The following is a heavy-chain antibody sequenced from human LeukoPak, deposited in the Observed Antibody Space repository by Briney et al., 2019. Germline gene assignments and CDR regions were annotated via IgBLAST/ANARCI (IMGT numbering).Heavy chain of an antibody. CDR2: IYTSGST. V-gene: IGHV4-61*02. CDR1: GGSISSGSYY. D-gene: IGHD5-24*01. J-gene: IGHJ5*02. Sequence: SQTLSLTCTVSGGSISSGSYYWSWIRQPAGKGLEWIGRIYTSGSTNYNPSLKSRVTISVDTSKNQFSLKLSSVTAADTAVYYCARLPRGWFDPWGQGTLVTVSS. CDR3: ARLPRGWFDP.